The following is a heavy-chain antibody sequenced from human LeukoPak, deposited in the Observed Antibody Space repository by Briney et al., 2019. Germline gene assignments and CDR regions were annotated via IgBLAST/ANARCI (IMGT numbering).Heavy chain of an antibody. Sequence: KAGGSLRLSCAASGFTFSSYSMNWVRQAPGKGLEWVSSISSSSSYIYYADSVKGRFTISRDNSKNSLYLQMNSLRAEDTAVYYCASYRDGYNDDAFDIWGQGTMVTVSS. CDR2: ISSSSSYI. V-gene: IGHV3-21*01. J-gene: IGHJ3*02. CDR1: GFTFSSYS. D-gene: IGHD5-24*01. CDR3: ASYRDGYNDDAFDI.